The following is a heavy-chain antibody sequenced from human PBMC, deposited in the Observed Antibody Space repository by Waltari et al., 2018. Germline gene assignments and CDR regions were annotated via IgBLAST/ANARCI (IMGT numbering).Heavy chain of an antibody. V-gene: IGHV3-7*03. J-gene: IGHJ5*02. CDR3: ARGRYVPGP. CDR1: GFTFSSYS. CDR2: IKEDGTEK. Sequence: GFTFSSYSMTWVRQAPGKGLEWVANIKEDGTEKKYVDSVKGRFTISRDNAKNSLYLEMNSLRVEDTAVYYCARGRYVPGPWGQGTLVTVSS. D-gene: IGHD3-10*02.